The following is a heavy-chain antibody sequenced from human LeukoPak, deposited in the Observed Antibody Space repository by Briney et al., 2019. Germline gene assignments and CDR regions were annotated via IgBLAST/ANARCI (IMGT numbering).Heavy chain of an antibody. D-gene: IGHD3-9*01. Sequence: KSSETLSLTCTVSGGSISSYYWSWIRQPAGKGLEWIGRIYTSGSTNYNPSLKSRVTMSVDTSKNQFSLKLSSVTAADTAVYYCARAGYDILTGYYEGGYWGQGTLVTVSS. V-gene: IGHV4-4*07. CDR1: GGSISSYY. CDR3: ARAGYDILTGYYEGGY. CDR2: IYTSGST. J-gene: IGHJ4*02.